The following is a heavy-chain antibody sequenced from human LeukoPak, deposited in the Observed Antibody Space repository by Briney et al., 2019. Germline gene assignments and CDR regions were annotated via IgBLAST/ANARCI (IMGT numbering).Heavy chain of an antibody. CDR1: GFTFSSYA. V-gene: IGHV3-30*04. D-gene: IGHD6-13*01. CDR2: ISYDGSNK. J-gene: IGHJ4*02. Sequence: PGGSLRLSCAASGFTFSSYAMHWVRQAPGKGLEWVAVISYDGSNKYYADSVKGRFTISRDNSKNTLYLQMNSLRAEDTAVYYCARAKAAAVNDYWGQGTLVTVSS. CDR3: ARAKAAAVNDY.